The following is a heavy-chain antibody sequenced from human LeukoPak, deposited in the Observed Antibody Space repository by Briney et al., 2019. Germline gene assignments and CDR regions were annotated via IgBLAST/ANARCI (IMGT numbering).Heavy chain of an antibody. CDR3: ARDFAVGATLVVFDY. J-gene: IGHJ4*02. D-gene: IGHD1-26*01. V-gene: IGHV1-2*02. CDR2: INPNSGGT. CDR1: GYTFTGYY. Sequence: ASVKVSFKASGYTFTGYYMHWVRQAPGQGLEWMGWINPNSGGTNYAQKFQGRVTMTRDTSISTAYMELSRLRSDDTAVYYCARDFAVGATLVVFDYWGQGTLVTVSS.